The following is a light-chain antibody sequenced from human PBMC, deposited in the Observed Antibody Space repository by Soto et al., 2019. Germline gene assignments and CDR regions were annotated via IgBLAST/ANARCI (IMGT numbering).Light chain of an antibody. CDR1: QSVGNNY. CDR3: QQYGSTPLT. J-gene: IGKJ4*01. Sequence: ENVLTQSPGTLALSPGERATLSCRASQSVGNNYLAWYQQKPGQAPRFLMYDASTRATGIPDRFSGSGSGTDFTLTISRLEPEDFAVYYCQQYGSTPLTFGGGTKVDIK. CDR2: DAS. V-gene: IGKV3-20*01.